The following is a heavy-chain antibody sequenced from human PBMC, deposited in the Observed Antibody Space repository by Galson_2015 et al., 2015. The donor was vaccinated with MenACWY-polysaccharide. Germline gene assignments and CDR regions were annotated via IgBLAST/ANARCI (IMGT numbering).Heavy chain of an antibody. Sequence: SVKVSCKASGYTFTSHPLHWVRQAPGQRFEWMGWINAGNGHTKYSQHFQGRVTITRNTSANIVFMELNSLRNEDTAVYYCARDWEPGSYYEFGGQGTLVTVSS. D-gene: IGHD1-26*01. CDR2: INAGNGHT. J-gene: IGHJ4*02. V-gene: IGHV1-3*01. CDR1: GYTFTSHP. CDR3: ARDWEPGSYYEF.